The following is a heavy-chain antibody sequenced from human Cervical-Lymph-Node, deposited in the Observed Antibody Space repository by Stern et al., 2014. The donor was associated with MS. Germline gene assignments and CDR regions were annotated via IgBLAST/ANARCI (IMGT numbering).Heavy chain of an antibody. CDR2: IYVGDDK. Sequence: QVTLRESGPTLVKPTQTLTLTCTFSGFSLTTDGVGVHWIRQPPGKALEWLAVIYVGDDKRYSPSLMSRLTITKDTSKNQVVLTMTNTDPVDTATYYCAHTTVTFDEAYGLDVWGQGTTVTVSS. V-gene: IGHV2-5*02. CDR3: AHTTVTFDEAYGLDV. CDR1: GFSLTTDGVG. J-gene: IGHJ6*02. D-gene: IGHD4-17*01.